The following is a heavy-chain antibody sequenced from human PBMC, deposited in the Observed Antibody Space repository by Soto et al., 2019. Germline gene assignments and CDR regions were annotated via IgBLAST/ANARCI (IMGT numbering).Heavy chain of an antibody. J-gene: IGHJ4*02. CDR3: ARGRTSSSSWFDY. CDR2: IWYDGSNK. D-gene: IGHD6-13*01. V-gene: IGHV3-33*01. CDR1: GFTFSSYG. Sequence: GGSLRLSCAASGFTFSSYGMHWVRQAPGKGLEWVAVIWYDGSNKYYADSVKGRFTISRDNSKNTLYLQMNSLRAEDTAVYYCARGRTSSSSWFDYRGQGTLVTVSS.